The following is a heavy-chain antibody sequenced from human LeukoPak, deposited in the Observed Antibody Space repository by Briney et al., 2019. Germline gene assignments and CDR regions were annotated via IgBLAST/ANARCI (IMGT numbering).Heavy chain of an antibody. CDR3: ARALSTSMAPFDY. V-gene: IGHV4-4*02. D-gene: IGHD5-18*01. Sequence: SSETLSLTCAVSGDSISGTNWWSWVRQSPGKGLEWIGEIYHSGGTNYHPSLKSRVTMSVDTSKNQFSLKLSSVTAADTAVYYCARALSTSMAPFDYWGQGTLVTVSS. CDR2: IYHSGGT. CDR1: GDSISGTNW. J-gene: IGHJ4*02.